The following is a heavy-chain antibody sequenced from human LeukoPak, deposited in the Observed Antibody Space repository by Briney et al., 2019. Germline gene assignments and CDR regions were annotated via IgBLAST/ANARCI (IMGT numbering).Heavy chain of an antibody. CDR2: IKSKTDGGTT. D-gene: IGHD4-11*01. Sequence: PGGSLRLSCAASGFTFSNAWMSWVRQAPGKGLEWVGRIKSKTDGGTTNYAAPVQGRFTISRDDSKNTLFLQMNSLKTEDTAVYYCTTEHDYSNSFDYWGQGTLVTVSS. V-gene: IGHV3-15*01. CDR1: GFTFSNAW. CDR3: TTEHDYSNSFDY. J-gene: IGHJ4*02.